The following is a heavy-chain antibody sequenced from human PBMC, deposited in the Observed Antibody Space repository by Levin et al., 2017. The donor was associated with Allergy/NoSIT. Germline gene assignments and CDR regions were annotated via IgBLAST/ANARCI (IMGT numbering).Heavy chain of an antibody. V-gene: IGHV1-2*02. CDR3: ARPDTGFWDSSGWYFFDS. CDR2: LNPYTGGT. J-gene: IGHJ4*02. D-gene: IGHD6-19*01. Sequence: AASVKVSCEASGYTFSGYYIHWVRQAPGQGLEWMGWLNPYTGGTNYTQKFQGRVTMTRDTSISTAYMELSRLRSDDTAVYYCARPDTGFWDSSGWYFFDSWGQGTLVTVSS. CDR1: GYTFSGYY.